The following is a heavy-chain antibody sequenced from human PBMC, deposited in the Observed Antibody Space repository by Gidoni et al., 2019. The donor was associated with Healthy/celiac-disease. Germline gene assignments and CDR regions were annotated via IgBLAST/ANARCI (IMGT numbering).Heavy chain of an antibody. D-gene: IGHD3-3*01. CDR1: GFTFSSYA. CDR3: ARSPYATIFGVVTPYYYYGMDV. V-gene: IGHV3-30*04. J-gene: IGHJ6*02. CDR2: ISYDGSNK. Sequence: QVQLVESGGGVVQPGRSLRLSCAASGFTFSSYAMPWVRQAPGKGLEWVAVISYDGSNKYYADSVKGRFTISRDNSKNTLYLQMNSLRAEDTAVYYCARSPYATIFGVVTPYYYYGMDVWGQGTTVTVSS.